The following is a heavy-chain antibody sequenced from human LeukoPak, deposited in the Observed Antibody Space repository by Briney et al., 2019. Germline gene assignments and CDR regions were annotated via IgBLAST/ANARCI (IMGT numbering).Heavy chain of an antibody. V-gene: IGHV1-46*01. CDR3: ARGSIRDYGDYGYYYYYMDV. J-gene: IGHJ6*03. CDR1: GYTFTSYY. Sequence: ASVKVSCKASGYTFTSYYMHWVRQAPGQGLEWMGIINPSGGSTSYAQKFQGRVTMTRDMSTSTVYMELSSLRSEDTAVYYCARGSIRDYGDYGYYYYYMDVWGKGTTVTVSS. CDR2: INPSGGST. D-gene: IGHD4-17*01.